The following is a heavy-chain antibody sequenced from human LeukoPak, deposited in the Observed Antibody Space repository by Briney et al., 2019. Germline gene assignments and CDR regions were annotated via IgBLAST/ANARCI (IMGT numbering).Heavy chain of an antibody. CDR3: ARSAPWAVITYNWFDP. J-gene: IGHJ5*02. Sequence: SETLSLTCAVYGGSFSGYYWSWIRQPPGKGLEWIGEINHSGSTNYNPSLKSRVTISVDASKNQFSLKLSSVTAAVTAVYYCARSAPWAVITYNWFDPWGQGTLVTVSS. CDR1: GGSFSGYY. CDR2: INHSGST. D-gene: IGHD3-22*01. V-gene: IGHV4-34*01.